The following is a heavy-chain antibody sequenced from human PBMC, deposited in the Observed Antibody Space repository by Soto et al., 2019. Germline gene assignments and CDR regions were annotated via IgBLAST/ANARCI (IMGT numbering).Heavy chain of an antibody. J-gene: IGHJ6*02. CDR3: AKDMSPGELELGYYYYGMDV. CDR2: ISYDGSNK. V-gene: IGHV3-30*18. CDR1: GFTFSSYG. Sequence: QVQLVESGGGVVQPGRSLRLSCAASGFTFSSYGMHWVRQAPGKGLEWVAVISYDGSNKYYADSVKGRFNISRDNSKNTLYLQMNSLRAEDTAVYYCAKDMSPGELELGYYYYGMDVWGQGTTVTVSS. D-gene: IGHD1-7*01.